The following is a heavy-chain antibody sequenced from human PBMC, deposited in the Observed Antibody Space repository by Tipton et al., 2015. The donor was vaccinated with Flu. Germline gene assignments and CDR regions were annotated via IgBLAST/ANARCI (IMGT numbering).Heavy chain of an antibody. D-gene: IGHD6-13*01. Sequence: TLSLTCAVSGDSISSDYFWGWIRQPPGKGLEWIATIHRYGTTYYNPSLKSRVTISVDTSRNQFSLKLSSVTAADTALYYCARVRYSSGWYVLDPWGQGTLVTVSS. CDR1: GDSISSDYF. CDR3: ARVRYSSGWYVLDP. J-gene: IGHJ5*02. CDR2: IHRYGTT. V-gene: IGHV4-38-2*01.